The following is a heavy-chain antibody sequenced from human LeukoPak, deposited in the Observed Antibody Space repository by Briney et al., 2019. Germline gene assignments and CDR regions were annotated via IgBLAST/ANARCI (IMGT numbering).Heavy chain of an antibody. V-gene: IGHV4-34*01. J-gene: IGHJ2*01. CDR3: ARDAYSSSSSWYFDL. D-gene: IGHD6-6*01. CDR1: GGSFSGYY. CDR2: INHSGST. Sequence: PSETLSLTCAVYGGSFSGYYWSWIRQPPGKGLEWIGEINHSGSTNYNPSLKSRVTISVDTSKNQFSLKLSPVTAADTAVYYCARDAYSSSSSWYFDLWGRGTLVTVSS.